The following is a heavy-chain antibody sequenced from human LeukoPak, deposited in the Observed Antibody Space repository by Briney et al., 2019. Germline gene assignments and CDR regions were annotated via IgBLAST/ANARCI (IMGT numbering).Heavy chain of an antibody. CDR2: IYYSGST. J-gene: IGHJ4*02. CDR1: GGSISSSSYY. D-gene: IGHD1-26*01. Sequence: SETLSLTCTVSGGSISSSSYYWGWIRQPPGKGLEWIGSIYYSGSTYYNPSLKSRVTISVDTSKNQFSLKLSSATAADTAVYYCVVGATGHFDYWGQGTLVTVSS. CDR3: VVGATGHFDY. V-gene: IGHV4-39*01.